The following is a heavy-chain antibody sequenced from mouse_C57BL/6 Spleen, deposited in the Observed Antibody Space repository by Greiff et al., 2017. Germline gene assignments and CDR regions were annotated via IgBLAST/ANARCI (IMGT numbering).Heavy chain of an antibody. CDR2: IRNKANGYTT. J-gene: IGHJ1*03. V-gene: IGHV7-3*01. Sequence: DVMLVESGGGLVQPGGSLSLSCAASGFTFTDYYMSWVRQPPGKALEWLGFIRNKANGYTTEYSASVKGRFTISRDNSQSILYLQMNALRAEDSATYYCASLLTGTDWYVDVWGTGTTVTVSS. CDR1: GFTFTDYY. CDR3: ASLLTGTDWYVDV. D-gene: IGHD4-1*01.